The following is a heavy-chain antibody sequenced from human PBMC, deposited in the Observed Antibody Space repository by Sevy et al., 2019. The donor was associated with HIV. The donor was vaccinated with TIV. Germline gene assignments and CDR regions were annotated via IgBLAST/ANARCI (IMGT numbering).Heavy chain of an antibody. CDR3: AKTINSGGGVVPAANYYYYGLDV. J-gene: IGHJ6*02. V-gene: IGHV3-23*01. Sequence: GGSLRLSCAASGFTFSGYAMNWVRQAQGKGLEWVSAINGKGRSTHYADSVEGRLTISRDNSKNTLYLQMNSLRAEDTVVYYCAKTINSGGGVVPAANYYYYGLDVWGQGTTVTVSS. CDR1: GFTFSGYA. CDR2: INGKGRST. D-gene: IGHD2-2*01.